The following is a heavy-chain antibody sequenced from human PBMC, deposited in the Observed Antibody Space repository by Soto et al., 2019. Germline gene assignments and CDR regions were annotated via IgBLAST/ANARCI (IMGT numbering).Heavy chain of an antibody. CDR1: GFTFSNAW. Sequence: GGSLRLSCAASGFTFSNAWMSWVRQAPGKGLEWVGRIKSKTDGGTTDYAAPVKGRFTISRDDSKNTLYLQMNSLKTEDTAVYYCTTDTRGYYDCIWGSYRYGFGAFDIWGQGTMVTVSS. J-gene: IGHJ3*02. CDR3: TTDTRGYYDCIWGSYRYGFGAFDI. CDR2: IKSKTDGGTT. V-gene: IGHV3-15*01. D-gene: IGHD3-16*02.